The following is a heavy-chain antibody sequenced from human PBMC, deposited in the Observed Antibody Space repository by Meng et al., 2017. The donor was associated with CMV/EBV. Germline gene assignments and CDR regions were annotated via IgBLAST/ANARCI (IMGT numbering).Heavy chain of an antibody. CDR1: GGSFSGYY. J-gene: IGHJ4*02. Sequence: SETLSLTCAVYGGSFSGYYWSWIRQPPGKGLERIGEINHSGSTNYNPSLKSRVTISVDTSKNQFSLKLSSVTAADTAVYYCARGHPVYDYVWGSYPTPLGYFDYWGQGTLVTVSS. CDR3: ARGHPVYDYVWGSYPTPLGYFDY. CDR2: INHSGST. D-gene: IGHD3-16*02. V-gene: IGHV4-34*01.